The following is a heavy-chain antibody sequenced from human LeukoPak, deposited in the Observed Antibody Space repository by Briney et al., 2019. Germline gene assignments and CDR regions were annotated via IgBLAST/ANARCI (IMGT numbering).Heavy chain of an antibody. CDR1: GYSISSGYY. CDR2: IYHSGST. D-gene: IGHD3-10*01. J-gene: IGHJ4*02. CDR3: ARELVYYYGSGSYGY. V-gene: IGHV4-38-2*02. Sequence: PSETLSLTCTVSGYSISSGYYWGWIRQPPGKGLEWIGSIYHSGSTYYNPSLKSRVTISVDTSKNQFSLKLSSVTAADTAVYYCARELVYYYGSGSYGYWGQGTLVTVSS.